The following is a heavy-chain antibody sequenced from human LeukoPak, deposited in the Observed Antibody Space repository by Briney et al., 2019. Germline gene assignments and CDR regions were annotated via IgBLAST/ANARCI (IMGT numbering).Heavy chain of an antibody. CDR1: GYTFTSYG. D-gene: IGHD6-13*01. Sequence: ASVTVSCKASGYTFTSYGISWVRQAPGQGLEWMGWISAYNGNTNYAQKLQGRVAMTTDTSTGTAYMELRSLRSDDTAVYYCARDRRIAAATDYWGQGTLVTVSS. CDR2: ISAYNGNT. V-gene: IGHV1-18*01. J-gene: IGHJ4*02. CDR3: ARDRRIAAATDY.